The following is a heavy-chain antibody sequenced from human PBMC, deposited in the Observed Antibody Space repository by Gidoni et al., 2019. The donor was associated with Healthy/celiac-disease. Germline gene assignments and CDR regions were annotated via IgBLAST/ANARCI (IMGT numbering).Heavy chain of an antibody. CDR2: INYSGST. CDR3: ASWGRDGFDY. D-gene: IGHD7-27*01. CDR1: GGSISSGGYY. V-gene: IGHV4-31*03. J-gene: IGHJ4*02. Sequence: QVQLQESGPGLVKPSQTLSLTCTVSGGSISSGGYYWSWIRQHPGKGLEWIVYINYSGSTYYNPSLKSRVTISVDTSKNQVSLKLSSGTAADTAVYCCASWGRDGFDYWGQGTLVTVSS.